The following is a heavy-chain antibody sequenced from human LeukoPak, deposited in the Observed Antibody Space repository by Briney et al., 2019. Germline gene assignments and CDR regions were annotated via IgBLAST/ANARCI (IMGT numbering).Heavy chain of an antibody. CDR2: IYTSGST. D-gene: IGHD5-24*01. J-gene: IGHJ4*02. CDR1: GGSISSYY. Sequence: PSETLSLTCTVSGGSISSYYWSWIRKPAGKGLEWIGRIYTSGSTNYNPSLKSRVTMSVDTSKNQFSLRLSSVTAADTAVYYCARDRLGRDGYNYFDYWGQGTLVTVSS. CDR3: ARDRLGRDGYNYFDY. V-gene: IGHV4-4*07.